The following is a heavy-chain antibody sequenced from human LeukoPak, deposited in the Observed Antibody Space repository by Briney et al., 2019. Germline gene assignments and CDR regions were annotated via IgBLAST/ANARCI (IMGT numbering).Heavy chain of an antibody. CDR3: ARAYLVAAGTHRAFDI. Sequence: PGGSLRLSCAASGFTFSSYSMNWVRQAPGKGLEWVSSISSSSSYIYYADSVKGRFTISRDNAKNSLYLQMNSLRAEDTAVYYCARAYLVAAGTHRAFDIWGQGTMVTVSS. CDR1: GFTFSSYS. V-gene: IGHV3-21*01. CDR2: ISSSSSYI. J-gene: IGHJ3*02. D-gene: IGHD6-13*01.